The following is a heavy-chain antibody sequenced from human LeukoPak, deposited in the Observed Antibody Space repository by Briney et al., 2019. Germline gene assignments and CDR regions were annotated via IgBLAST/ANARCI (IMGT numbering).Heavy chain of an antibody. J-gene: IGHJ5*02. CDR3: VRDHVSPGLSNWFDP. CDR1: GGSISSSSYY. Sequence: SETLSLTCTVSGGSISSSSYYWGWIRQPPGRGLEWIGSIYYSGSTYYNPSLKSRFTISVDTSKNQFSLKLSSVTAADTAMYYCVRDHVSPGLSNWFDPWGQGTLVTVSS. CDR2: IYYSGST. V-gene: IGHV4-39*07. D-gene: IGHD3-16*01.